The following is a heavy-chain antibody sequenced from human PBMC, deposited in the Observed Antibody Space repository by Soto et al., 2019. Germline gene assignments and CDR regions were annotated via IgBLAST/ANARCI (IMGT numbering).Heavy chain of an antibody. Sequence: QVQLQESGPGLVKPSQTLSLTCTVSGGSISSGGYYWSWIRQHPGKGLEWIGYIYYSGSTYYNPPLKSRVTISVDTSKNQFSLKLSSVTAADTAVYYCARGLDCSSTGCLGLGWFAPWGQGTLVTVSS. J-gene: IGHJ5*02. CDR3: ARGLDCSSTGCLGLGWFAP. V-gene: IGHV4-31*03. D-gene: IGHD2-2*01. CDR1: GGSISSGGYY. CDR2: IYYSGST.